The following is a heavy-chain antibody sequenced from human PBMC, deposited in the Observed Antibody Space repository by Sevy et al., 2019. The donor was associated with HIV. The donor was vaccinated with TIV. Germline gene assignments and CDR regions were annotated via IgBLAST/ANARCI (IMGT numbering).Heavy chain of an antibody. J-gene: IGHJ3*02. D-gene: IGHD4-17*01. CDR3: ARGTHDYGDYDRDAFDI. V-gene: IGHV3-21*01. Sequence: GGSLRLSCATSEFTFSSYSMNWVRQAPGNGLEWVSSISGGGTYIYYADPVKGRFTISRDNAKNSLSLQMNSLRAEDTAVYYCARGTHDYGDYDRDAFDIWAQGTMVTVSS. CDR2: ISGGGTYI. CDR1: EFTFSSYS.